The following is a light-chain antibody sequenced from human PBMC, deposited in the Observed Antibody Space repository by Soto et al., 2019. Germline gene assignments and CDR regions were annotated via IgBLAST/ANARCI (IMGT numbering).Light chain of an antibody. V-gene: IGKV1-5*03. CDR1: QSISYW. J-gene: IGKJ4*01. CDR2: KAS. CDR3: QQYSTYSIT. Sequence: DIPMTQSPSTLSASVGDRVTITCRASQSISYWLAWYQQKPGKAPTVLIYKASVLESGVPSRFSGSGSGTEFTLTISSLQPDDFATYYCQQYSTYSITFGGGTKVEIK.